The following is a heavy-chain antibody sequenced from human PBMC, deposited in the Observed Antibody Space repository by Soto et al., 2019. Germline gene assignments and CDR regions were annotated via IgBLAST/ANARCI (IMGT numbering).Heavy chain of an antibody. V-gene: IGHV4-39*01. Sequence: SETLSLTCTVSGGSISSSSYYWGWIRQPPGKGLEWIGSIYYSGSTYYNPSLKSRVTISVDTSKNQFSLKLSSVTAADTAVYYCARRDVGAMSYWGQGTLVTVSS. CDR3: ARRDVGAMSY. CDR2: IYYSGST. CDR1: GGSISSSSYY. D-gene: IGHD1-26*01. J-gene: IGHJ4*02.